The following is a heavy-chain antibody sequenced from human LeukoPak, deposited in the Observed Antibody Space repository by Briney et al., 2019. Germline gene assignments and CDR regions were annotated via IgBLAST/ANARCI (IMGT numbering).Heavy chain of an antibody. CDR1: GGSISSYY. Sequence: PSETLSLTCTVSGGSISSYYWSWIRQPAGNGLEWIGRIYTSGSTNYNPSLKSRVTMSVDTSKNQFSLKLSSVTAADTAVYYCARGKKETLLHSPERYYYYYGMDVWGQGTTVTVSS. CDR3: ARGKKETLLHSPERYYYYYGMDV. J-gene: IGHJ6*02. CDR2: IYTSGST. V-gene: IGHV4-4*07. D-gene: IGHD1-14*01.